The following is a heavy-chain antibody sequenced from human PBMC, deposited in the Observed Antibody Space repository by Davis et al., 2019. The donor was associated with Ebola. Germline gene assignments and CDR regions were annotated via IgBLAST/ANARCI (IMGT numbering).Heavy chain of an antibody. D-gene: IGHD5-18*01. CDR2: MNPNTEKT. CDR3: ARGGYSYGYGLDF. V-gene: IGHV1-8*01. J-gene: IGHJ4*02. CDR1: GYTFITYD. Sequence: ASVKVSCKASGYTFITYDIFWVRLVPGQGLEWMGWMNPNTEKTGYAPKFQGRVTMTWDNSISTAFMEVRSLTSANTSVYYCARGGYSYGYGLDFWGQGSLVTVTS.